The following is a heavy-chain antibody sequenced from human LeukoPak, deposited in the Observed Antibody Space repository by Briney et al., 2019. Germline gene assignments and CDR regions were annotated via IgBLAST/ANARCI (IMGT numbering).Heavy chain of an antibody. Sequence: SETLSLTCTVSGRSISSYYWSWLRHPPGKGLEWIGYIYYSGSTNYNPSLKSRVPISVDTSKNQFSLNLSSVAAADTAVYYCARHGTRGRQDYYGSSGYYPDYFDCWGEGSLVTVSS. CDR2: IYYSGST. V-gene: IGHV4-59*08. CDR1: GRSISSYY. CDR3: ARHGTRGRQDYYGSSGYYPDYFDC. J-gene: IGHJ4*02. D-gene: IGHD3-22*01.